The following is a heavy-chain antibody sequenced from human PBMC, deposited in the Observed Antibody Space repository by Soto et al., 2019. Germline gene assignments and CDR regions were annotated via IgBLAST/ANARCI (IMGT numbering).Heavy chain of an antibody. CDR2: INAGNGNI. CDR1: GYTFTSSA. CDR3: ARDGAVAGDSNFDY. D-gene: IGHD6-19*01. V-gene: IGHV1-3*01. J-gene: IGHJ4*02. Sequence: ASVKVSCKASGYTFTSSAIHWVRQAPGQGLKWMGWINAGNGNIKHSQKFQHRVTITRDTSASTAYMELSSLRLEDTAVYYCARDGAVAGDSNFDYWGQGTLVTVSS.